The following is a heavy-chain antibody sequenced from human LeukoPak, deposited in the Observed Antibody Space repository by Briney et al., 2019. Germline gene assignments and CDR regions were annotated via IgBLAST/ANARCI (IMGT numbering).Heavy chain of an antibody. V-gene: IGHV4-4*07. CDR2: IYRSGST. CDR3: ARGPTRLAEIDY. Sequence: PSETLSLTCTVSGGSISSYYWSWIRQPAGKELKWIGRIYRSGSTSYNPSLKSRVTMSIDTSKNQFSLRLSSVTAADTAVYYCARGPTRLAEIDYWGQGTLVTVSS. J-gene: IGHJ4*02. D-gene: IGHD4-11*01. CDR1: GGSISSYY.